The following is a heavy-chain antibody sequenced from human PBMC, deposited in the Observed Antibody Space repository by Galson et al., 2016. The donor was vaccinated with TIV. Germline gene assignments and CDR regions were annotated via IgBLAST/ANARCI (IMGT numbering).Heavy chain of an antibody. J-gene: IGHJ5*02. D-gene: IGHD6-19*01. CDR2: IYSSGST. CDR3: ARQSLAVAGAPFDP. CDR1: GGSISSYY. V-gene: IGHV4-4*07. Sequence: LSLTCTVSGGSISSYYWSWIRQPAGKGLEWIGRIYSSGSTKYNTSLKSRVTMSVDTSKNQFSLNLKSVTAAGTAVYYCARQSLAVAGAPFDPWGQGTLVTVSS.